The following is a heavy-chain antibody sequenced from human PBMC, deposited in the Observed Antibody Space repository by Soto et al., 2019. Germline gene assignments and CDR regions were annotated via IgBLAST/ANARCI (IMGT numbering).Heavy chain of an antibody. D-gene: IGHD6-6*01. J-gene: IGHJ6*02. CDR2: TYYRSKWYN. Sequence: SQTLSLTCAISGDSVSSNSAAWNWIRQSPSRGLEWLGRTYYRSKWYNDYAVSVKSRITTNPDTSKNQISLQLNSVTPEDTAVYYCARDRGVIAARSYYYYYYGMDVWGQGTTVTVSS. V-gene: IGHV6-1*01. CDR3: ARDRGVIAARSYYYYYYGMDV. CDR1: GDSVSSNSAA.